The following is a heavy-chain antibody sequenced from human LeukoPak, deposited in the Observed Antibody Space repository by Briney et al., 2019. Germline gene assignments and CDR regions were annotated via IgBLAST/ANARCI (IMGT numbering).Heavy chain of an antibody. J-gene: IGHJ4*02. CDR3: ARSLRVGASSRFDY. CDR2: IYYSGST. Sequence: KPSETLSLTCTVSGGCISSSSYYWGWIRQPPGKGLEWIGSIYYSGSTYYNPSLKSRVTISVDTSKNQFSLKLSSVTAADTAVYYCARSLRVGASSRFDYWGQGTLVTVSS. V-gene: IGHV4-39*01. CDR1: GGCISSSSYY. D-gene: IGHD1-26*01.